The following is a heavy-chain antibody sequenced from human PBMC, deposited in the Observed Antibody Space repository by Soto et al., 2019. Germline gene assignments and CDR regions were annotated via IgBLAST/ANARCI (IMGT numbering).Heavy chain of an antibody. CDR3: ARTPFITATYAYYFAY. J-gene: IGHJ4*02. CDR2: IYTSGAA. D-gene: IGHD3-22*01. CDR1: GFTVSNNY. V-gene: IGHV3-53*01. Sequence: SLRLSCAGSGFTVSNNYMTWVRQPPGKGLEWVSIIYTSGAAYYADSVKGQFTISRDRSQNTVFLQMNNLTAQDTAVYYCARTPFITATYAYYFAYWGQGTLVTVSS.